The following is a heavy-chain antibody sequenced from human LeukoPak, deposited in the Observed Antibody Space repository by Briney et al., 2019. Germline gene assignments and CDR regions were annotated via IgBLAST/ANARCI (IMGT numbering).Heavy chain of an antibody. J-gene: IGHJ3*02. V-gene: IGHV3-30-3*01. CDR1: GFTFSSYA. Sequence: PGGSLRLSCAASGFTFSSYAMHWVRQAPGKGLEWVAVISYDGSNKYYADSVKGRFTISRDNSKNTLYLQMNSLRAEDTAVYYCARDLAYDYVWGSTGGAFDIWGQGTMVTVSS. D-gene: IGHD3-16*01. CDR3: ARDLAYDYVWGSTGGAFDI. CDR2: ISYDGSNK.